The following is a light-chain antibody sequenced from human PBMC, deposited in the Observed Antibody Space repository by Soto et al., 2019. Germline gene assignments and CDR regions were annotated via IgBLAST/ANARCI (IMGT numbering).Light chain of an antibody. Sequence: DIQMTQAPSSVSASVGDTVTITCRASQDISNWLAWYQQKPGKAPKLLIYKASTLKSGVPSRFSGSGSGTEFTLTISNLQPDDFATYYCQQYESYSPWTFGQGTKVDI. CDR1: QDISNW. CDR2: KAS. CDR3: QQYESYSPWT. J-gene: IGKJ1*01. V-gene: IGKV1-5*03.